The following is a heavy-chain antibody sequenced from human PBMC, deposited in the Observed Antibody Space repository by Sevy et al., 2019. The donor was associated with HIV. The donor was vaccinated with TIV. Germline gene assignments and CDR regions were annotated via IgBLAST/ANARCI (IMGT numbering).Heavy chain of an antibody. CDR1: GGSISGYY. J-gene: IGHJ4*02. D-gene: IGHD3-10*01. V-gene: IGHV4-4*07. CDR3: ARGYGHFDY. CDR2: IYSTGDT. Sequence: SDTLSLKCTVSGGSISGYYWTWLRQPAGKGLEWIGRIYSTGDTNYNPSLDTRVTVSVDTSDNQFSLRLSSVTAADTAVYYCARGYGHFDYWGQGTLVTVSS.